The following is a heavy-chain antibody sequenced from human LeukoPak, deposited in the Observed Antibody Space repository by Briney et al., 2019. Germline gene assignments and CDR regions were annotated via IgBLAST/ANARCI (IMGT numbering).Heavy chain of an antibody. CDR1: GGSFSSYG. Sequence: ASVKVSCKASGGSFSSYGISWVRQAPGQGLEWMGWMNPNSGNTGYAQKFQGRVTMTRNTSISTAYMELSSLRSEDTAVYYCARGRGFASPPDYWGQGTLVTVSS. V-gene: IGHV1-8*02. CDR3: ARGRGFASPPDY. J-gene: IGHJ4*02. CDR2: MNPNSGNT. D-gene: IGHD3-10*01.